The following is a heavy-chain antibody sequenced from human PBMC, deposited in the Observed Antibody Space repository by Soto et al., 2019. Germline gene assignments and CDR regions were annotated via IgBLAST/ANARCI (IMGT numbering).Heavy chain of an antibody. CDR2: IYYSGST. CDR3: ASRYCTNGVCYGEIDY. CDR1: GGSICSSSYY. D-gene: IGHD2-8*01. V-gene: IGHV4-39*01. Sequence: PSETLSLTCTVSGGSICSSSYYWGWIRQPPGKGLEWIGSIYYSGSTYYNPSLKSRVTISVDTSKNQFSLKLSSVTAADTAVYYCASRYCTNGVCYGEIDYWGQGTLVTVSS. J-gene: IGHJ4*02.